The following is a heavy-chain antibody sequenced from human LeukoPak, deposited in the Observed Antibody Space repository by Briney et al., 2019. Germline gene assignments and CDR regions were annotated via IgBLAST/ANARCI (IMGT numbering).Heavy chain of an antibody. V-gene: IGHV1-8*03. Sequence: GESLKISCKGSGYSFTSYGINWVRQATGQGLEWMGWMNPNSGNTGYAQKFQGRVTITRNTSISTAYMELSSLRSEDTAVYYCARLGDCSGGSCSTHGYYYYYYMDVWGKGTTVTVSS. J-gene: IGHJ6*03. CDR1: GYSFTSYG. CDR2: MNPNSGNT. D-gene: IGHD2-15*01. CDR3: ARLGDCSGGSCSTHGYYYYYYMDV.